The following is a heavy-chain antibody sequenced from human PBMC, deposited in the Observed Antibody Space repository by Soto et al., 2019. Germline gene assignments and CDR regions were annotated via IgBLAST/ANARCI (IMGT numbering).Heavy chain of an antibody. V-gene: IGHV4-34*01. J-gene: IGHJ5*02. Sequence: SETLSLTCAVYGGSFSAYSWTWIRQPPGKGLEWIGEINHSGSTNYNPSLKSRVTLSVDTSKNQFSLNLRAVTAADTAVYYCVRGYSSGWLSENWFDPWGQGTLVTVSS. D-gene: IGHD6-19*01. CDR2: INHSGST. CDR3: VRGYSSGWLSENWFDP. CDR1: GGSFSAYS.